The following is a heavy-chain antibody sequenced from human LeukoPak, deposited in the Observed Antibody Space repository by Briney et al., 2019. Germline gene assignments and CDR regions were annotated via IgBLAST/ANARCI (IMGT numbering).Heavy chain of an antibody. CDR1: GFTFSNHW. CDR3: ARGTRALPY. Sequence: GGSLRLSCAASGFTFSNHWMTWVRQAPGKGVAWGGSIKEDGSNIYYVDSVKGRFTISRDNAENSLFLQMSSLRVEDTAVYYCARGTRALPYWGQGTLVTVSS. J-gene: IGHJ4*02. CDR2: IKEDGSNI. D-gene: IGHD4/OR15-4a*01. V-gene: IGHV3-7*01.